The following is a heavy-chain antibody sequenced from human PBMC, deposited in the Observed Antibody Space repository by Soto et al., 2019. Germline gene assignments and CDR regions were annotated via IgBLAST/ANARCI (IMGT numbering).Heavy chain of an antibody. CDR2: INAGNGNT. CDR3: ARGPGGPDGPGDY. D-gene: IGHD2-15*01. Sequence: QVQLVQSGAEVKKPGPSVKVSCKASGYTFTSYAMHWVRQAPGQRLEWMGWINAGNGNTKYSQKFQGRVTITRDTSARTAYMELSSLRSEDTAVYYCARGPGGPDGPGDYWGQGTLVTVSS. V-gene: IGHV1-3*01. CDR1: GYTFTSYA. J-gene: IGHJ4*02.